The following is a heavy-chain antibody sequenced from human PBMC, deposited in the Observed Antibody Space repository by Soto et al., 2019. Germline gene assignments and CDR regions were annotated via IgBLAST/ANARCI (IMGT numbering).Heavy chain of an antibody. J-gene: IGHJ4*02. V-gene: IGHV3-21*01. Sequence: EVQLVESGGGLVKPGGSLRLSCAASGFTFSSYSMNWVRQAPGKGLEWVSYITGSSSYIYYADSVRGRFTISRDNSKNSLDLQMNRLRAEDTAVYYCARDQTRDYWGQGTLVTVSS. CDR1: GFTFSSYS. CDR2: ITGSSSYI. CDR3: ARDQTRDY. D-gene: IGHD4-17*01.